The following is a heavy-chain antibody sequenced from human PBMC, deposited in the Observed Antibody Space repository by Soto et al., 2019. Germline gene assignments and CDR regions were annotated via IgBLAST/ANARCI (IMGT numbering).Heavy chain of an antibody. J-gene: IGHJ1*01. D-gene: IGHD2-2*01. CDR3: ARHHQLLSESGST. CDR1: GGSISSGGYY. CDR2: IYYSGST. Sequence: SETLSLTCTVSGGSISSGGYYWSWIRQHPGKGLEWIGYIYYSGSTYYNPSLKSRVTISVDTSKNQFSLKLSSVTAADTAVYYCARHHQLLSESGSTWGQGNLVTVSS. V-gene: IGHV4-31*03.